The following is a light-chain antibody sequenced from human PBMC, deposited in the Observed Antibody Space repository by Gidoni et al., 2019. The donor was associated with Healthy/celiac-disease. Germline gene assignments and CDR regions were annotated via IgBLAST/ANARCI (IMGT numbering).Light chain of an antibody. CDR2: DVS. CDR3: CSYAGSYTLV. J-gene: IGLJ2*01. V-gene: IGLV2-11*01. Sequence: QSALTQPRSVSGSPGQSVTISCTGTSSDVGSYNSVSWYQQHQGKAPKLMIYDVSKRPSGVPDRFSGSKSGNTASLTISGLQAEDEADYYCCSYAGSYTLVFGGGTKLTVL. CDR1: SSDVGSYNS.